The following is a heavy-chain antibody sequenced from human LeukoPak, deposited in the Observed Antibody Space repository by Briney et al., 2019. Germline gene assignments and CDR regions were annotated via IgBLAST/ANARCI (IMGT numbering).Heavy chain of an antibody. D-gene: IGHD3-22*01. V-gene: IGHV4-39*01. CDR3: AARDDSSGYYYFDY. CDR1: GGSISSSSYY. J-gene: IGHJ4*02. CDR2: IYYSGST. Sequence: SETLSLTCTVSGGSISSSSYYWGWIRQPPGKGLEWIGSIYYSGSTYYNPSLKSRVTISVDTSKNQFSLKLSSVTAADTAVYYCAARDDSSGYYYFDYWGQGTLVTVSS.